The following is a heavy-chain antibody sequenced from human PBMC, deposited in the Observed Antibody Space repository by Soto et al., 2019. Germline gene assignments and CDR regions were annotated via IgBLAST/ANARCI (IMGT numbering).Heavy chain of an antibody. V-gene: IGHV3-30-3*01. CDR2: ISYDGSNK. CDR3: ARGSVAGNRYYYGVDV. D-gene: IGHD6-19*01. CDR1: RFTFSSYA. J-gene: IGHJ6*02. Sequence: PGGSLRLSCAASRFTFSSYAMYWVRQAPGKGLEWVAVISYDGSNKYYADSVKGRFTISRDNSKNTLYLQMNSLRTEDTAVYYCARGSVAGNRYYYGVDVWGQGTTVTVSS.